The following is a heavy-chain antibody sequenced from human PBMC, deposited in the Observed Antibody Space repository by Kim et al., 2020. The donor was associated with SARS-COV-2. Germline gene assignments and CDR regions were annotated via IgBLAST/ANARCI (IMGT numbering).Heavy chain of an antibody. V-gene: IGHV3-49*03. J-gene: IGHJ4*02. Sequence: GGSLRLSCTASGFSFADYPMSWFRQAPGKGLEWVGFIRRQDYGTTPYGGPVKYAASLKDRFTLSRDDSKGVAYLQMSRLKAEDTAVYYCARGRLRGYSGIDPWQWRENSYFFDYWGQGTRVSVSS. CDR1: GFSFADYP. CDR2: IRRQDYGTTPYGGPV. CDR3: ARGRLRGYSGIDPWQWRENSYFFDY. D-gene: IGHD5-12*01.